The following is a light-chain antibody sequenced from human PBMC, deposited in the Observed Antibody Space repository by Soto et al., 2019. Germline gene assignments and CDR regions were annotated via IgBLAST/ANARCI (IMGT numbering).Light chain of an antibody. J-gene: IGKJ1*01. Sequence: DIQMTQSPSTLSASVGDRVTITCRASQSISTWLAWYQQKPGRAPKILIYKASSLDSGVPSRFSGSGSGTEFTLTISSLQPDDFATYYCQQYDTYSPWSFGQGTNVEIK. CDR2: KAS. V-gene: IGKV1-5*03. CDR3: QQYDTYSPWS. CDR1: QSISTW.